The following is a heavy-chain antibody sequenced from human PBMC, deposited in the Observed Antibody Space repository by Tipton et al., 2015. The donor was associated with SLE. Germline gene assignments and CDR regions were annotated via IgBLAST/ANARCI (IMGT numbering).Heavy chain of an antibody. CDR1: GFTFSSYA. V-gene: IGHV3-48*01. CDR3: ARDLAYGAYYFDY. CDR2: ISSSSSTI. J-gene: IGHJ4*02. Sequence: SLRLSCAASGFTFSSYAMSWARQAPGKGLEWVSYISSSSSTIYYADSVKGRFTISRDNAKNSLYLQMNSLRAEDTAVYYCARDLAYGAYYFDYWGQGTLVTVSS. D-gene: IGHD4/OR15-4a*01.